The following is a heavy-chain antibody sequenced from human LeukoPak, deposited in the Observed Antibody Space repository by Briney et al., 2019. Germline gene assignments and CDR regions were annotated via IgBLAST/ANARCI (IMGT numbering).Heavy chain of an antibody. Sequence: ASVKVSCKASGYTFTSYDINWVRQATGQGLEWMGWMNPNSGNTGYAQKFQGRVTMTRNTSISTAYMELSSLRSEDTAVYYCARMGDIVATIDYWGQGTLVTVSS. CDR3: ARMGDIVATIDY. V-gene: IGHV1-8*01. CDR2: MNPNSGNT. CDR1: GYTFTSYD. D-gene: IGHD5-12*01. J-gene: IGHJ4*02.